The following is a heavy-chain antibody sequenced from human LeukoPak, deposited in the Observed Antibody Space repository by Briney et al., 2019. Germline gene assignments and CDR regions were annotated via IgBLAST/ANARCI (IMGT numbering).Heavy chain of an antibody. Sequence: SETLSLTCAVSGGSISSYYWNWIRQTPGQGLEWIGYISNSGNTKYNPSLKSRVTISRDTSKNQFSLRLKSVTAADTAVCYCAKASVITAVLFDSWGQGTLVAVSS. CDR2: ISNSGNT. V-gene: IGHV4-59*01. J-gene: IGHJ4*02. D-gene: IGHD3-16*01. CDR1: GGSISSYY. CDR3: AKASVITAVLFDS.